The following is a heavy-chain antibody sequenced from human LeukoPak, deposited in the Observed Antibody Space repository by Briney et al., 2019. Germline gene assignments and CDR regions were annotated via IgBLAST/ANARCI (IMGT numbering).Heavy chain of an antibody. J-gene: IGHJ4*02. V-gene: IGHV3-21*01. CDR3: ARDRNSGYDSSFDY. CDR2: ISSSSSYI. CDR1: GFTFSSYS. Sequence: GGSLRLSCAASGFTFSSYSVNWVRQAPGKGLEWVSSISSSSSYIYYADSVKGRFTISRDNAKNSLYLQMNSLRAEDTAVYYCARDRNSGYDSSFDYWGQGTLVIVSS. D-gene: IGHD5-12*01.